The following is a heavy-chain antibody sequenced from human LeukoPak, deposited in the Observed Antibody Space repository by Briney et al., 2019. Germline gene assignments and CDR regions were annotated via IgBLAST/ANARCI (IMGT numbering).Heavy chain of an antibody. CDR3: ARSYYYGSGNVVFDH. Sequence: SETLSLTCTVSGGSIDSNYWSWIRQPPGKGLEWIGYIHDGGSTNLNPSLQSRVIISVDPSKSQFSLRLSSVTAADTAVYYCARSYYYGSGNVVFDHWGQGSLVTVSS. CDR1: GGSIDSNY. CDR2: IHDGGST. J-gene: IGHJ4*02. V-gene: IGHV4-59*01. D-gene: IGHD3-10*01.